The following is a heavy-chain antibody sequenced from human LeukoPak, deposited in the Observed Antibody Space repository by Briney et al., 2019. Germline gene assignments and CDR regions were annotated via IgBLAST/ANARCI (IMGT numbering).Heavy chain of an antibody. Sequence: GGSLRLPCTMSGFSNDWMAWVRQAPEKGLEWVATINQDGSQIYYVDSMKGRFTISRDNAKNSLYLQLTSLRADDTAVYYCAREIREAAVSSWGQGTLVTVSS. J-gene: IGHJ4*02. D-gene: IGHD6-13*01. CDR2: INQDGSQI. CDR1: GFSNDW. V-gene: IGHV3-7*01. CDR3: AREIREAAVSS.